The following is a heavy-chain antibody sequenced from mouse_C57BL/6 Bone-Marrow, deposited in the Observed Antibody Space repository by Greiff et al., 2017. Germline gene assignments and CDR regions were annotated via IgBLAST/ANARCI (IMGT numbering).Heavy chain of an antibody. CDR1: GFTFTDYY. Sequence: EVQLVESGGGLVQPGGSLSLSCAASGFTFTDYYMSWVRQPPGQALEWLGFIRNKANGYTTEYSASVKGRFTISSAYSQSLLYLQMNALSAEDSATYEFARYPDEYDVVFAYWGQGTLVTVSA. D-gene: IGHD2-4*01. J-gene: IGHJ3*01. CDR3: ARYPDEYDVVFAY. CDR2: IRNKANGYTT. V-gene: IGHV7-3*01.